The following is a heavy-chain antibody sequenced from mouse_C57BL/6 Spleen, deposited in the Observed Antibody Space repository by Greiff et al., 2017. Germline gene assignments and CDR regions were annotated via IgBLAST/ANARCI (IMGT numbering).Heavy chain of an antibody. CDR2: ISDGGSYT. D-gene: IGHD1-1*01. Sequence: EVKLEESGGGLVKPGGSLKLSCAASGFTFSSYAMSWVRQTPEKRLEWVATISDGGSYTYYPDNVKGRFTISRDNAKNNLYLQMSHLKSEDTAMYYCARDYYGSEAWFAYWGQGTLVTVSA. CDR1: GFTFSSYA. V-gene: IGHV5-4*01. CDR3: ARDYYGSEAWFAY. J-gene: IGHJ3*01.